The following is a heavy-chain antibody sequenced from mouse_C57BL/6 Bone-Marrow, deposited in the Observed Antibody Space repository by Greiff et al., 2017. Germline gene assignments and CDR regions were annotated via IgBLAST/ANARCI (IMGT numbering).Heavy chain of an antibody. J-gene: IGHJ1*03. CDR2: IHPNSGST. D-gene: IGHD1-1*01. Sequence: QVQLQQPGAELVKPGASVKLSCKASGYTFTRYWMHWVKQRPGQGLEWIGMIHPNSGSTNYNEKFKSKATLTVDKSSSTAYMQLSSLTSEDSAVYYCARAFYYGSTVPGWYFDVWGTGTTVTVSS. CDR1: GYTFTRYW. CDR3: ARAFYYGSTVPGWYFDV. V-gene: IGHV1-64*01.